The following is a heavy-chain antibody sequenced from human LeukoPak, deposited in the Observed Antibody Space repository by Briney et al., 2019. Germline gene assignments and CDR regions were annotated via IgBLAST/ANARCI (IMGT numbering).Heavy chain of an antibody. CDR3: ATGALVATMIFDY. J-gene: IGHJ4*02. CDR1: GYTLTELS. V-gene: IGHV1-24*01. CDR2: FDPEDGET. Sequence: GASVKVSCKVSGYTLTELSMHWVRQAPGKGLEGMGGFDPEDGETIYAQKFQGRVTMTEDTSTDTAYVELSSLRSEDTAVYYCATGALVATMIFDYWGQGTLVTVSS. D-gene: IGHD5-12*01.